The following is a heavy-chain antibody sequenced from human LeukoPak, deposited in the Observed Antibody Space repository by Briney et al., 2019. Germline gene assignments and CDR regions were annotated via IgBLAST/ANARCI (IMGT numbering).Heavy chain of an antibody. CDR2: IIPIFGTA. CDR1: GGTFSSYA. CDR3: AGQAAGYWYFDL. D-gene: IGHD6-13*01. Sequence: SVKVSCKVSGGTFSSYAISWVRQAPGQGLEWMGGIIPIFGTANYAQKFQGRVTITTDESTSTAYMELSSLRSEDTAVYYRAGQAAGYWYFDLWGRGTLVTVSS. V-gene: IGHV1-69*05. J-gene: IGHJ2*01.